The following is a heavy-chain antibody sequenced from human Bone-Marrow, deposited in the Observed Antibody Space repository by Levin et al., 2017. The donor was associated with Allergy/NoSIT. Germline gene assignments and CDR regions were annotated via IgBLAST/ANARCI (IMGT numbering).Heavy chain of an antibody. CDR3: ARDKGDTGYDNAFEI. CDR2: ISDDGSNQ. CDR1: GFTFSYYA. D-gene: IGHD5-12*01. V-gene: IGHV3-30-3*01. Sequence: GGSLRLSCTASGFTFSYYAVHWVRQAPGKGLEWVAAISDDGSNQYSADSVKGRFTVSRDNSKNTLYLQMNSLRPEDPAVYYCARDKGDTGYDNAFEIWGQGTLVTVSS. J-gene: IGHJ3*02.